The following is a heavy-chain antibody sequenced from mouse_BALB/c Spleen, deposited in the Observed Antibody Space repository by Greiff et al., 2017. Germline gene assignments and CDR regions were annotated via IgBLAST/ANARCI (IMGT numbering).Heavy chain of an antibody. J-gene: IGHJ2*01. Sequence: DVQLVESGGGLVQPGGSRKLSCAASGFTFSSFGMHWVRQAPEKGLEWVAYISSGSSTIYYADTVKGRFTISRDNPKNTLFLQMTSLRSEDTAMYYCARWGGSYFDYWGQGTTLTVSS. V-gene: IGHV5-17*02. CDR3: ARWGGSYFDY. CDR1: GFTFSSFG. CDR2: ISSGSSTI.